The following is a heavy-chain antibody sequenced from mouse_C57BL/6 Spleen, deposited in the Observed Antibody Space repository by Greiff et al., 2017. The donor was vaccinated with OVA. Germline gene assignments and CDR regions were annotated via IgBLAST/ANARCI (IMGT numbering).Heavy chain of an antibody. J-gene: IGHJ3*01. D-gene: IGHD2-5*01. CDR3: AREGAYYSNYQAWFAY. CDR1: GFTFSSYA. V-gene: IGHV5-4*01. CDR2: ISDGGSYT. Sequence: EVKLMESGGGLVKPGGSLKLSCAASGFTFSSYAMSWVRQTPEKRLEWVATISDGGSYTYYPDNVKGRFTISRDNAKNNLYLQMSHLKSEDTAMYYCAREGAYYSNYQAWFAYWGQGTLVTVSA.